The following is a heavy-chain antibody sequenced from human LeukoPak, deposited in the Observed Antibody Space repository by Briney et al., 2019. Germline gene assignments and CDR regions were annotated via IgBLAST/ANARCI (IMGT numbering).Heavy chain of an antibody. CDR1: GFTSSSYE. Sequence: GGSLRLSCAASGFTSSSYEMNWVRQASGKGLEWVSYISSSGSTIYYADSVKGRFTISRDNAKNSLYLQMNSLRAEDTAVYCCARASISDDFWSGYYGGMDVWGQGTTVTVSS. CDR3: ARASISDDFWSGYYGGMDV. J-gene: IGHJ6*02. V-gene: IGHV3-48*03. D-gene: IGHD3-3*01. CDR2: ISSSGSTI.